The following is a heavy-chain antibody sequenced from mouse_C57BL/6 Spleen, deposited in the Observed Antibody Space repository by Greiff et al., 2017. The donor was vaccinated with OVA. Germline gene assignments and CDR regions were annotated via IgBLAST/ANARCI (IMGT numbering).Heavy chain of an antibody. Sequence: EVQLVESGGGLVQPKGSLKLSCAASGFSFNTYAMNWVRQAPGKGLEWVARIRSKSNNYATYYADSVKDRFTISRDDSESMLYLQMNNLKTEDTAMYYCVRQGWLLPYCDYWGQGTTLTVSS. CDR3: VRQGWLLPYCDY. CDR2: IRSKSNNYAT. V-gene: IGHV10-1*01. D-gene: IGHD2-3*01. J-gene: IGHJ2*01. CDR1: GFSFNTYA.